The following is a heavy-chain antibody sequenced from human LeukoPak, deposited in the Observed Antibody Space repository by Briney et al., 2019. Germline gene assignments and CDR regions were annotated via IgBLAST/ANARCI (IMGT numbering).Heavy chain of an antibody. CDR3: ARVGCSGGSCYPDY. V-gene: IGHV4-39*07. D-gene: IGHD2-15*01. J-gene: IGHJ4*02. Sequence: SETLSLTCTVSGGSIGSSSYYWGWIRQPPGKGLEWIGSMFSSGSTYYNPSLKSRVTISAYTSKNQLSLKLSSVTAADTAVYYCARVGCSGGSCYPDYWGQGTLVTVSS. CDR2: MFSSGST. CDR1: GGSIGSSSYY.